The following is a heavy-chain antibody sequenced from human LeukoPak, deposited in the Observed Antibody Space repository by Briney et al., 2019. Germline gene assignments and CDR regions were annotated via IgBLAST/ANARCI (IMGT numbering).Heavy chain of an antibody. J-gene: IGHJ4*02. D-gene: IGHD3-22*01. Sequence: SVKVSCKASGGTFSSYAISWVRQAPGQGLEWMGGIIPIFGTANYAQKFQGRVTITADESTSTAYMELSSLRSEDTAVYYCARAYSRGPVFGYWGQGTLVTVSS. CDR1: GGTFSSYA. CDR3: ARAYSRGPVFGY. V-gene: IGHV1-69*13. CDR2: IIPIFGTA.